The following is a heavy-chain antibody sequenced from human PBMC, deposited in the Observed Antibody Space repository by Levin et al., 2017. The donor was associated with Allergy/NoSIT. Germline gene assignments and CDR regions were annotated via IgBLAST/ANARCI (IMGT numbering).Heavy chain of an antibody. CDR2: VYHDGSS. J-gene: IGHJ4*02. D-gene: IGHD3-10*01. CDR1: GDSFSTTNW. V-gene: IGHV4-4*01. CDR3: ARRRGATIGPFDY. Sequence: SCAVSGDSFSTTNWWSWVRQASGQGLEWIGEVYHDGSSNYNPSLKSRLTISMDRSKNQFFLNLKSVTAADTAVYFCARRRGATIGPFDYWGQGTLVTVSS.